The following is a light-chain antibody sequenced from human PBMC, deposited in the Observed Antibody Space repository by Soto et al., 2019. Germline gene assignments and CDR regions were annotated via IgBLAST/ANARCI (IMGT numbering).Light chain of an antibody. J-gene: IGLJ1*01. CDR3: CSYAGSYPFV. CDR1: SSDVGGYNY. V-gene: IGLV2-11*01. Sequence: QSALTQPRSVSGSPGQSVTISCTGTSSDVGGYNYVSWYQHHPGKAPKLMIYDVDKRPSGVPGRFSGSKSGNTASLTFSGLQAEDEADYYCCSYAGSYPFVFGTGTKVTVL. CDR2: DVD.